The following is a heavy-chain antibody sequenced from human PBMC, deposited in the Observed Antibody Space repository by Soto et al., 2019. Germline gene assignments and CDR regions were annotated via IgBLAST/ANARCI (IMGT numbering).Heavy chain of an antibody. J-gene: IGHJ4*02. Sequence: QVQLVQSGAEVKKPGASVRVSCKASGYTFTSYGVSWVRQAPGQGLEWMGWISAYNGNTKYAQKLQGRLTMTTDTSTSTAYMELRSLRSDDTAMYYCARDPALHVDTVQKFDYWGQGTLVTVSS. CDR3: ARDPALHVDTVQKFDY. V-gene: IGHV1-18*04. CDR1: GYTFTSYG. CDR2: ISAYNGNT. D-gene: IGHD5-18*01.